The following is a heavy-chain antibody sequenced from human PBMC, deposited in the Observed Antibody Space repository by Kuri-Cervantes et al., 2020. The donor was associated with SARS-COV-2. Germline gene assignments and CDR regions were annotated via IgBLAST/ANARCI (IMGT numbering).Heavy chain of an antibody. V-gene: IGHV3-30-3*01. CDR1: GFSFDTYV. CDR2: ISSDGSDG. Sequence: GESLKISCAASGFSFDTYVMYWVRQAPGKGLEWVAIISSDGSDGRYADSVKGRFTISRDNSKNTVYLEMNSLRAEDTAVYYCARDQGGTIFDVINYAMDVWGQGTTVTVSS. J-gene: IGHJ6*02. CDR3: ARDQGGTIFDVINYAMDV. D-gene: IGHD3-3*01.